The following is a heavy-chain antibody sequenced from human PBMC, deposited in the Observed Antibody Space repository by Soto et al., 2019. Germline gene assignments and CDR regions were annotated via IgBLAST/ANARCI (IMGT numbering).Heavy chain of an antibody. Sequence: GASVKVSCKASGYTFTGYYMHRVRQAPGQGLEWMGWINPNSGGTNYAQKFQGWVTMTRDTSISTAYMELSRLRSDDTAVYYCARAYDYVWGSYRPYYYYYGMDVWGQGTTVTVSS. D-gene: IGHD3-16*02. CDR2: INPNSGGT. CDR1: GYTFTGYY. CDR3: ARAYDYVWGSYRPYYYYYGMDV. J-gene: IGHJ6*02. V-gene: IGHV1-2*04.